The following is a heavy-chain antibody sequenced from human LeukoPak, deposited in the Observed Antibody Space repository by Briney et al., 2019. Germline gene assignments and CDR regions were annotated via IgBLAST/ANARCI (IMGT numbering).Heavy chain of an antibody. Sequence: ASVKVTCKASGGTFSSYAISWVRQAPVQGLEWMGWISAYNGNTNYAQKIQGRVTMTIDTSTSTAYMDLRSLRSDDTAVYYCARARTGVHFQYWGQGTLITVSS. CDR2: ISAYNGNT. CDR3: ARARTGVHFQY. J-gene: IGHJ1*01. D-gene: IGHD7-27*01. CDR1: GGTFSSYA. V-gene: IGHV1-18*01.